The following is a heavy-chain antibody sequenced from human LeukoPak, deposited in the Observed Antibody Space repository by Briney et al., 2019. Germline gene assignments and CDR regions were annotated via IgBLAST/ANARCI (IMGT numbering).Heavy chain of an antibody. V-gene: IGHV5-51*01. Sequence: GESLKIFCKGSGYSFTSYWIGWGRQMPGKGLEWMVIIYPGDSDTRYSPSFQGQVTISADKSISTAYLQWSSLKASDTAMYYCARAAMVRGVIGWFDPWGQGTLVTVSS. D-gene: IGHD3-10*01. CDR2: IYPGDSDT. CDR1: GYSFTSYW. J-gene: IGHJ5*02. CDR3: ARAAMVRGVIGWFDP.